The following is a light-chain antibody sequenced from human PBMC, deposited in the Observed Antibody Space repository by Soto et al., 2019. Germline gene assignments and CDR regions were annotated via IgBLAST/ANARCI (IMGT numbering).Light chain of an antibody. CDR3: CSYAGNTNV. CDR2: EGS. J-gene: IGLJ1*01. V-gene: IGLV2-23*01. Sequence: QSALAQPASVSGSPGQSITIACTGTGSDVGRYNLVSWYQQHPGKAPKLMIYEGSKRPSGVSSRFSGSKSGNTASLTISGLQAEDEADYYCCSYAGNTNVFGTGTKVTVL. CDR1: GSDVGRYNL.